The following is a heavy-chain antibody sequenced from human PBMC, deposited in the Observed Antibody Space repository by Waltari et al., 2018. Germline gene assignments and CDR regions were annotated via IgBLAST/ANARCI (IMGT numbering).Heavy chain of an antibody. CDR3: AKDSLGYYDSVGAFDI. D-gene: IGHD3-22*01. CDR1: GFTFDDYA. Sequence: RLSCAASGFTFDDYAMHWVRQAPGKGLEWVSGISWNSGSIGYADSVKGRFTISRDNAKNSLYLQMNSLRAEDMALYYCAKDSLGYYDSVGAFDIWGQGTMVTVSS. CDR2: ISWNSGSI. V-gene: IGHV3-9*03. J-gene: IGHJ3*02.